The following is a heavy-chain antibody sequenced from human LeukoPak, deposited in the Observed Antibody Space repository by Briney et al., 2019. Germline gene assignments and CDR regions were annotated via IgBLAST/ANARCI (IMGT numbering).Heavy chain of an antibody. CDR2: IYPGDSDT. V-gene: IGHV5-51*01. Sequence: LGESMKISCKGSGYSFTSYWIGWLRQMPGKGLERMGIIYPGDSDTSYSPSFQGHVTISADKSISTAYLQWSGLKALDTAMYYCARGDCSGGSCYREGLYYFDYWGQGTLVTVSS. J-gene: IGHJ4*02. CDR3: ARGDCSGGSCYREGLYYFDY. CDR1: GYSFTSYW. D-gene: IGHD2-15*01.